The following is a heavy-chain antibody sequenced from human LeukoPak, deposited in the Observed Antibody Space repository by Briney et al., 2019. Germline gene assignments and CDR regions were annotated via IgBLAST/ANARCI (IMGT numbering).Heavy chain of an antibody. CDR1: VYTFTTYD. J-gene: IGHJ4*02. CDR3: ARGQWGSYGSWYFDY. V-gene: IGHV1-8*01. CDR2: INPNKGDT. D-gene: IGHD3-16*01. Sequence: EASVKVSCKASVYTFTTYDINWVRQVPGQGLECMGWINPNKGDTGYAQKLRGRDTITMDTSKTTFYMELRSLTTEDTAIFYCARGQWGSYGSWYFDYWGQGGLVTVSS.